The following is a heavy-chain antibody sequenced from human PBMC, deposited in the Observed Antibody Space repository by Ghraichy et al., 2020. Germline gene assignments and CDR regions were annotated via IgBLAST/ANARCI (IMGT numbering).Heavy chain of an antibody. CDR1: GYTFTSYD. V-gene: IGHV1-8*01. J-gene: IGHJ5*02. CDR3: ARLVSSGGGELPPNWFDP. D-gene: IGHD1-26*01. Sequence: ASVKVSCKASGYTFTSYDINWVRQATGQGLEWMGWMNPNSGNTGYAQKFQGRVTMTRNTSISTAYMELSSLRSEDTAVYYCARLVSSGGGELPPNWFDPWGQGTLVTVSS. CDR2: MNPNSGNT.